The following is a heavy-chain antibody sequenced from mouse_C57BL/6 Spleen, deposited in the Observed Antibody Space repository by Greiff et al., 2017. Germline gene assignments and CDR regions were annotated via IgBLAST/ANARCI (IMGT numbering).Heavy chain of an antibody. CDR1: GFTFSNYW. CDR3: TDGSFLY. J-gene: IGHJ2*01. Sequence: EVQGVESGGGLVQPGGSMKLSCVASGFTFSNYWMNWVRQSPEKGLEWVAQIRLKSDNYATHYAESVKGRFTISRDDSKSSVYLQMNNLRAEDTGIYYCTDGSFLYWGQGTTLTVSS. CDR2: IRLKSDNYAT. V-gene: IGHV6-3*01.